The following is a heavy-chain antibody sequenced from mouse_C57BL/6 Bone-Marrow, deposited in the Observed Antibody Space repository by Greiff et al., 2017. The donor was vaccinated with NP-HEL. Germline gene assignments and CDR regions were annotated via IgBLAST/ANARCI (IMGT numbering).Heavy chain of an antibody. D-gene: IGHD2-12*01. CDR1: GFSLTSYG. J-gene: IGHJ1*03. CDR2: IWSGGST. V-gene: IGHV2-2*01. Sequence: VQRVESGPGLVQPSQSLSITCTVSGFSLTSYGVHWVRQSPGKGLEWLGVIWSGGSTDYNAAFISRLSISKDNSKSQVFFKMNSLQADDTAIYYCASLRRGYFDVWGTGTTVTVSS. CDR3: ASLRRGYFDV.